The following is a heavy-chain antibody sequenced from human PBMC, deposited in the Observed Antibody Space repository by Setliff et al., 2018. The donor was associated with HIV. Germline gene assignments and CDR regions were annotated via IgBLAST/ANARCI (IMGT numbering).Heavy chain of an antibody. CDR3: ATGKLAAGGAFDI. CDR1: GGSMNSGTYY. J-gene: IGHJ3*02. Sequence: SETLSLTCTVSGGSMNSGTYYWTWIRQHPGKGLEWIGSIYDSGSPFYNASLKSRLAISVDASKNQFSLKLSSVIVADTAVYYCATGKLAAGGAFDIWGQGTTVTVSS. V-gene: IGHV4-31*03. D-gene: IGHD6-13*01. CDR2: IYDSGSP.